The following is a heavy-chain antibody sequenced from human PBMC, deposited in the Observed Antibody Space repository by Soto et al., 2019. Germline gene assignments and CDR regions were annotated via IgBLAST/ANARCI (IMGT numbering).Heavy chain of an antibody. CDR2: ISSSSTI. Sequence: GGSLRLSCAASGFTFSSYSMNWVRQAPGKGLEWVSYISSSSTIYYADSVKGRFTISRDNAKNSLYLQMNSLRDEDTAVYYCARDYYGSGSYYYYYMDVWGKGTTVTVSS. CDR1: GFTFSSYS. D-gene: IGHD3-10*01. J-gene: IGHJ6*03. CDR3: ARDYYGSGSYYYYYMDV. V-gene: IGHV3-48*02.